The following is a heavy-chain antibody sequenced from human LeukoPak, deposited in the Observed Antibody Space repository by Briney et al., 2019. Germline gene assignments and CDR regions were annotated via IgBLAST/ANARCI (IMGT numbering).Heavy chain of an antibody. CDR2: ISPNGGDT. CDR3: AREALAFDY. Sequence: ASVKVSFKASGYTLTGYYMHWVRQAPGQGLEWMGWISPNGGDTNYAQKFQGRVTMTRDTSINTAYMELSRLRSDDTAVYYCAREALAFDYWGQGTLVTVSS. J-gene: IGHJ4*02. CDR1: GYTLTGYY. V-gene: IGHV1-2*02.